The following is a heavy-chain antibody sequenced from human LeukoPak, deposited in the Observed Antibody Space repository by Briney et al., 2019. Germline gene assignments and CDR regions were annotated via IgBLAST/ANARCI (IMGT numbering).Heavy chain of an antibody. CDR3: ARVRGVTYYYYYYYMDV. J-gene: IGHJ6*03. Sequence: SETLSLTCAVYGASFSGYYWSWIRQPPGKGLEWIGEINHSGSTNYNPCLKSRVTISVDTSKNQFSLKLSPVTAADTAVYYCARVRGVTYYYYYYYMDVWGKGTTVTVSS. D-gene: IGHD3-10*01. CDR1: GASFSGYY. V-gene: IGHV4-34*01. CDR2: INHSGST.